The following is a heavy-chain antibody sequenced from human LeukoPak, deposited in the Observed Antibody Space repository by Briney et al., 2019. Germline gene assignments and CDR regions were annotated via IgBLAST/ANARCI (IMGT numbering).Heavy chain of an antibody. CDR3: ARDHLNYYGSGSYLFDY. CDR2: ISAYNGNT. J-gene: IGHJ4*02. CDR1: GYTFTSYG. V-gene: IGHV1-18*01. Sequence: ASVKVSCKASGYTFTSYGISWVRQAPGQGLEWMGWISAYNGNTNYAQKLQGRVTMTTDTSTSTAYMELRSLRSDDTAVYYCARDHLNYYGSGSYLFDYWGQGTLVTVSS. D-gene: IGHD3-10*01.